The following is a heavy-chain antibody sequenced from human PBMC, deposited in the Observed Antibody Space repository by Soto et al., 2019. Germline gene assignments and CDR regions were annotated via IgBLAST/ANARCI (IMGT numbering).Heavy chain of an antibody. J-gene: IGHJ3*02. V-gene: IGHV3-13*01. Sequence: ELQLVESGGGLVQPGGSLRLSCVASGFTFSAYGMYWVRQPTGKGLEWVSAIGPTGDTYSAVSVKGRFTVSREIAKNSFFLQMNSLRAGDTAMYYCARGGHPPGAFDIWGLGTMVTVSS. CDR3: ARGGHPPGAFDI. CDR1: GFTFSAYG. CDR2: IGPTGDT.